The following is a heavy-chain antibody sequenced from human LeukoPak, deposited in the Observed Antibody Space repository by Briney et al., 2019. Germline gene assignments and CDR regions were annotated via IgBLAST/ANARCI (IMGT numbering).Heavy chain of an antibody. CDR1: GGTFSSYA. CDR3: ASQNSYYDSSGYYTYYMDV. Sequence: SVKVSCKASGGTFSSYAISWVRQAPGQGLEWMGGIIPIFGTANYAQKFQGRVTITTDESTSTAYMELSSLRSEDTAVYYCASQNSYYDSSGYYTYYMDVWGKGTTVTVSS. D-gene: IGHD3-22*01. CDR2: IIPIFGTA. J-gene: IGHJ6*03. V-gene: IGHV1-69*05.